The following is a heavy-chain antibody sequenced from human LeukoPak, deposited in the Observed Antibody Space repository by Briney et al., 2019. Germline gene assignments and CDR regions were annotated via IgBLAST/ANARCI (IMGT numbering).Heavy chain of an antibody. CDR2: INQDESQK. Sequence: GGSLRLSCAVSGLTFNNFAMTWVRQAPGKGLEWVANINQDESQKYYVDSVKGRFTISRDNAKNSLYLNMNSLRAEDTAVYYCARDPHTALDYWGQGTLVTVSS. CDR3: ARDPHTALDY. CDR1: GLTFNNFA. V-gene: IGHV3-7*01. J-gene: IGHJ4*02. D-gene: IGHD5-18*01.